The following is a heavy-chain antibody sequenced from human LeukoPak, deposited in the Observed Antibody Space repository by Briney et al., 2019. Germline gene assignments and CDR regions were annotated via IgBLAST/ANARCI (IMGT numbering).Heavy chain of an antibody. V-gene: IGHV1-2*02. Sequence: ASVKVSCKASGYTFTGYYMHWARQAPGQGLEWMGWINPNSGGTNYAQKFQGRVTMTRDTSISTAYMELSRLRSDDTAVYYCARDLEQLVPLFDYWGQGTLVTVSS. CDR1: GYTFTGYY. CDR3: ARDLEQLVPLFDY. J-gene: IGHJ4*02. D-gene: IGHD6-6*01. CDR2: INPNSGGT.